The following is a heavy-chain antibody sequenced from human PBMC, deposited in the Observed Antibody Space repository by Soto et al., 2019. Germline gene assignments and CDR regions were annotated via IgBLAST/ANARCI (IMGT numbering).Heavy chain of an antibody. CDR1: VFTFSTYA. D-gene: IGHD3-3*01. J-gene: IGHJ6*01. V-gene: IGHV3-23*01. CDR3: AKDQRRITIFGVVIPPNYYGMDV. CDR2: ISGSGGST. Sequence: GGYLRLSCAVSVFTFSTYAMGWVRQAPGRGLDWVCGISGSGGSTYYADSVKGRFTISRDNSKNTLYLQMNSLRAEETAVYYCAKDQRRITIFGVVIPPNYYGMDVWGQGTTVTVSS.